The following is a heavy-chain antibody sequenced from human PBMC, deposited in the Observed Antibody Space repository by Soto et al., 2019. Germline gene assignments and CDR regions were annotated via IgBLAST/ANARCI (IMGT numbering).Heavy chain of an antibody. Sequence: SETLSLTCTVSGGSIRSYYLSWIRQPPGKGLEWIGYIYSTYTGSTNYNPSLKRRVTFSADSSRGQFSLRLNSVTAADTAVYYCARTVLGPDLLADSFVDYYYYMDVWGQGTTVTVSS. CDR1: GGSIRSYY. D-gene: IGHD3-9*01. CDR3: ARTVLGPDLLADSFVDYYYYMDV. CDR2: IYSTYTGST. J-gene: IGHJ6*03. V-gene: IGHV4-59*08.